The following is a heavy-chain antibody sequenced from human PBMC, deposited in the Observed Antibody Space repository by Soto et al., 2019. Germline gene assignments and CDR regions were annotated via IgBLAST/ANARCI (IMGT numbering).Heavy chain of an antibody. CDR1: GFTFSSYA. CDR3: AKRSSSSTFDY. V-gene: IGHV3-23*01. D-gene: IGHD6-6*01. CDR2: ISGSDDST. J-gene: IGHJ4*02. Sequence: EVQLLESGGGLVQPGESLRLSCAASGFTFSSYAMSWVRQAPEKGLEWVSVISGSDDSTYYADSVKGRFTISRDNSKNPLYLQMNSLRAEDTAVYYCAKRSSSSTFDYWGQGTLVTVSS.